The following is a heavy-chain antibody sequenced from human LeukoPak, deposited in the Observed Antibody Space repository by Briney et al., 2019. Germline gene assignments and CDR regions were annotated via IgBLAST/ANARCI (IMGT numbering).Heavy chain of an antibody. CDR3: ARSTSSSQLFDP. CDR2: IYHSGST. Sequence: PSQTLSLTCTVSGGSISSGGYYWSWIRQPPGKGLEWIGYIYHSGSTYYNPSLKSRVTISVDRSKNQFSLKLSSVTAADTAVYYCARSTSSSQLFDPWGQGTLVTVSS. D-gene: IGHD6-13*01. CDR1: GGSISSGGYY. V-gene: IGHV4-30-2*01. J-gene: IGHJ5*02.